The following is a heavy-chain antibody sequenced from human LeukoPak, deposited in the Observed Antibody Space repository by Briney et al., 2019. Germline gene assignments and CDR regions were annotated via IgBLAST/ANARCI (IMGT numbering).Heavy chain of an antibody. V-gene: IGHV3-11*01. CDR1: GFTFSDYY. J-gene: IGHJ4*02. D-gene: IGHD3-22*01. CDR3: ARSWYYYDSSGYSAFDY. CDR2: ISSSGSTI. Sequence: GGSLRLSCAASGFTFSDYYMSWIRQAPGKGLEWVSYISSSGSTIYYADSVKGRFTISRDNAKNPLYLQMNSLRAEDTAVYYCARSWYYYDSSGYSAFDYWGQGTLVTVSS.